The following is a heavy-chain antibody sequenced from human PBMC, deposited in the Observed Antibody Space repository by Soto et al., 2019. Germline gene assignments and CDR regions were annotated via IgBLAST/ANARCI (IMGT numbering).Heavy chain of an antibody. Sequence: GGSLRLSCAASGFTFSSYAMHWVRQAPGKGLVWVSRINSDGSSTSYADSVKGRFTISRDNAKNTLYLQMNSLRAEDTAVYYCAREKDSGSYNYYYGMDVWGQGTTVTVSS. D-gene: IGHD3-10*01. CDR3: AREKDSGSYNYYYGMDV. CDR2: INSDGSST. V-gene: IGHV3-74*01. J-gene: IGHJ6*02. CDR1: GFTFSSYA.